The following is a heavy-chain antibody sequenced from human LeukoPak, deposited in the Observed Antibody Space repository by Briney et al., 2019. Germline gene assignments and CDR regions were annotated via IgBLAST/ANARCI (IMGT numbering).Heavy chain of an antibody. Sequence: ASVKVSCKASGYTFTGYYMNWVRQAPGQGLEWMGWNNPNSGGTNYAQKFQGRVTMTRDTSISTAYMELSRLRSDDTAVYYCAKAGKLLASGYYFDYWGQGTLVTVSS. V-gene: IGHV1-2*02. CDR1: GYTFTGYY. J-gene: IGHJ4*02. CDR2: NNPNSGGT. CDR3: AKAGKLLASGYYFDY. D-gene: IGHD2-15*01.